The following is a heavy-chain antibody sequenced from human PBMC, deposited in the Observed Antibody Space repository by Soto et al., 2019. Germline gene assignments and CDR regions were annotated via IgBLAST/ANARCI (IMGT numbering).Heavy chain of an antibody. V-gene: IGHV4-4*02. D-gene: IGHD1-7*01. CDR1: GGSFTSNNW. CDR3: ASRDPGTSVDY. J-gene: IGHJ4*02. CDR2: IYRTGST. Sequence: PSETLSLTCAVSGGSFTSNNWWTWVRQPPGQGLEWIGEIYRTGSTNYNPSLKSRVTISLDKSANQISLKVTSLTAADTAVYYCASRDPGTSVDYWGQGTLVTVSS.